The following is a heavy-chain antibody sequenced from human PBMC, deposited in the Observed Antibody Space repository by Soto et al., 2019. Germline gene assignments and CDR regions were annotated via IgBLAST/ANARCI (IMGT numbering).Heavy chain of an antibody. CDR2: IYYNGDT. CDR1: GVSINRGDYY. V-gene: IGHV4-30-4*01. D-gene: IGHD2-2*03. Sequence: QVRLQESGPKLVRPSQTLSLTCSVSGVSINRGDYYWSWIRQSPGRGLEWIGSIYYNGDTNYNPSLGSRVTMSVDTSKNQFFLDLQSAVAADTAVYFGAGEGVDFVQVPYYWGQGTLITVSS. CDR3: AGEGVDFVQVPYY. J-gene: IGHJ4*02.